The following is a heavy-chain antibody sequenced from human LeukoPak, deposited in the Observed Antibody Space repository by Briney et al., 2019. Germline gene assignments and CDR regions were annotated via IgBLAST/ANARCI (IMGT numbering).Heavy chain of an antibody. CDR1: GYSFTSYW. CDR3: ARATRIPPRIVVVPAATYWYFDL. CDR2: IYPGDSDT. D-gene: IGHD2-2*01. J-gene: IGHJ2*01. V-gene: IGHV5-51*01. Sequence: GESLKISCKGSGYSFTSYWIGWMRQMPGKGLEWMGIIYPGDSDTRYSPSFQGQVTISADKSISTAYLQWSSLKASDTAMYYCARATRIPPRIVVVPAATYWYFDLWGRGTLVTVSS.